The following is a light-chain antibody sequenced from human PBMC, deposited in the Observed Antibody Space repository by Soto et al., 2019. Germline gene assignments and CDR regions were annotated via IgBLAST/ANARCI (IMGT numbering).Light chain of an antibody. Sequence: EIVLTQSPGTLSLSPGETVTLSCRASQSVSSNFLAWYQHKPGQAPRLLIYVASSRATGIPDRFSGSGSGTDFTLTISGLEPEDFAVYFCQQYDTSPTGTFGQGTKLEIK. J-gene: IGKJ2*01. CDR3: QQYDTSPTGT. V-gene: IGKV3-20*01. CDR2: VAS. CDR1: QSVSSNF.